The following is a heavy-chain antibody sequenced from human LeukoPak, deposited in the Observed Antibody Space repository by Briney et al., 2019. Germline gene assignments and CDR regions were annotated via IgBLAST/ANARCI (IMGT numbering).Heavy chain of an antibody. J-gene: IGHJ4*02. CDR3: ARPRPIDSSGYYFDY. V-gene: IGHV4-38-2*01. Sequence: SETLSLTCAVSGYSISGGYYWGWIRQPPGKGLEWIGSIYHSGSTYYNPSLKSRVTISVDTSKNQFSLKLSSVTAADTAVYYCARPRPIDSSGYYFDYWGQGTLVTVSS. CDR2: IYHSGST. D-gene: IGHD3-22*01. CDR1: GYSISGGYY.